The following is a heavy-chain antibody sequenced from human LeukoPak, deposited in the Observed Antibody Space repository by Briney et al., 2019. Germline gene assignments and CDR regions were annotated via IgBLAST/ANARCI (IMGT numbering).Heavy chain of an antibody. CDR1: GYTFTSYY. V-gene: IGHV1-46*03. CDR2: INPSGGST. CDR3: AREKPYYDILTGYYKGGAFDI. D-gene: IGHD3-9*01. Sequence: ASVKVSCKASGYTFTSYYMHWVRQAPGQGLEWMGIINPSGGSTSYAQKFQGRATMTRDTSTSTVYMELSSLRSEDTAVYYCAREKPYYDILTGYYKGGAFDIWGQGTMVTVSS. J-gene: IGHJ3*02.